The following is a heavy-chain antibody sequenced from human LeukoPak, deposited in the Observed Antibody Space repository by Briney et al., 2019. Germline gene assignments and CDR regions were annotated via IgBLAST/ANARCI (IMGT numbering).Heavy chain of an antibody. J-gene: IGHJ4*02. D-gene: IGHD3-9*01. V-gene: IGHV3-23*01. Sequence: GGSLRLSCAASGFTFSSYAMSWVRQAPGKGLEWVSAISGSGGRTNYADSVKGRFTISRDNSKSTLHLQMNSLRAEDTAVYYCAKSRYYDILTGYYDYWGQEALVTVSS. CDR1: GFTFSSYA. CDR2: ISGSGGRT. CDR3: AKSRYYDILTGYYDY.